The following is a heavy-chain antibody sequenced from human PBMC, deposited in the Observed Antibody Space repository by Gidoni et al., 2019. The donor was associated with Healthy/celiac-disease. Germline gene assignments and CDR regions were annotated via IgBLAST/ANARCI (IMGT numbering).Heavy chain of an antibody. V-gene: IGHV4-34*01. Sequence: QVQLQKWGAGLLKPSETLYLTFAVYGGSLSAFYWSWIRQPPGKGLEWVGEINHSGSTNYNPSLKGRVTISVDTSKDQFSLKLSSVTAADTAVYYCARGPQVFEVVINYFDYWGQGTLVTVSS. J-gene: IGHJ4*02. CDR2: INHSGST. CDR1: GGSLSAFY. CDR3: ARGPQVFEVVINYFDY. D-gene: IGHD3-3*01.